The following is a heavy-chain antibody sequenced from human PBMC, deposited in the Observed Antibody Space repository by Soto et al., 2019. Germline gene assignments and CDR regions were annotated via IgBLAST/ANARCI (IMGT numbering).Heavy chain of an antibody. CDR3: VRDLDGSGSYYTDY. D-gene: IGHD3-10*01. CDR2: TRPNNGNT. Sequence: RASVKVSCKASGYTFSIYGINWVRQAPGQGLEWMRWTRPNNGNTKYAQNLQGRVTMTTDTSTSTAYMELRSLRPDDTAVYYCVRDLDGSGSYYTDYWGQGTLVTVSS. CDR1: GYTFSIYG. V-gene: IGHV1-18*01. J-gene: IGHJ4*02.